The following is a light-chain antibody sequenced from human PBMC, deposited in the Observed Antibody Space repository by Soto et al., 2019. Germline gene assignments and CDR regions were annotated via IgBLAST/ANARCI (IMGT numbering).Light chain of an antibody. Sequence: DIQMTQSPSTLSASVGDRGTITCRASQSIDTWLAWYQQKPGEVPKVLIYKVSNLQRGVPSRFSGSGSGTEFTLTISGLQPDDFATYYCQHYKFFPWTFGQGTRVEIK. CDR1: QSIDTW. J-gene: IGKJ1*01. CDR2: KVS. CDR3: QHYKFFPWT. V-gene: IGKV1-5*03.